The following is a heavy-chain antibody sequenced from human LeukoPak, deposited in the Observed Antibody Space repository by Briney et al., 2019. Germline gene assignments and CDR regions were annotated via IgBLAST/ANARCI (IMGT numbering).Heavy chain of an antibody. CDR2: IKQDGGEK. CDR3: ARGGRYGTGFPDY. V-gene: IGHV3-7*01. D-gene: IGHD2-8*02. J-gene: IGHJ4*02. Sequence: PGGSLRLSCAASGFTFSDYWMSWVRQAPGKGLEWVAYIKQDGGEKYYVDSVKGRFTISRDNARNSLYLQMDSLGLEDRAVYYCARGGRYGTGFPDYWGQGTQVTVSS. CDR1: GFTFSDYW.